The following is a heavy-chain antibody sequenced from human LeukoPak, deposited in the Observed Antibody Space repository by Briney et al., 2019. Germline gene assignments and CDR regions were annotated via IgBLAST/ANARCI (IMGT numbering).Heavy chain of an antibody. D-gene: IGHD2-2*01. J-gene: IGHJ2*01. CDR2: ISGYNGDT. Sequence: ASVKVSCKASGYTFTRHGISWVRQTPGQGLEWMGWISGYNGDTNFAQNFQGRVTLTTDTSTSTAYMELRSLRSDDTAVYYCARDIGYCSSTSCLNWYFDLWGRGTLVTVSS. CDR1: GYTFTRHG. V-gene: IGHV1-18*01. CDR3: ARDIGYCSSTSCLNWYFDL.